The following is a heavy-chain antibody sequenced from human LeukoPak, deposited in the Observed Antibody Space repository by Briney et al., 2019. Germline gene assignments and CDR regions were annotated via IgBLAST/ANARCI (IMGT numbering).Heavy chain of an antibody. D-gene: IGHD3-10*01. J-gene: IGHJ3*02. Sequence: GGSRRLSCAASGFTFSSYWMHWVRQAPGKGLEWVAVISYDDSNKYYADSVKGRFTISRDNSKNTLYLQINSLRREDTAVYYCARSSYYYGADAVDIWGQGTMVTVSS. CDR3: ARSSYYYGADAVDI. CDR1: GFTFSSYW. V-gene: IGHV3-30*03. CDR2: ISYDDSNK.